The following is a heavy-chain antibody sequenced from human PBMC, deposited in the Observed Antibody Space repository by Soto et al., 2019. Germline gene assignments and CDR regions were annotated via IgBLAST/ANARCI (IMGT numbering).Heavy chain of an antibody. D-gene: IGHD6-19*01. CDR3: ASGGGDYSSGWYGAFDI. Sequence: EVQLLESGGGLVQPGGSLRLSCAASGFTFNSYAMSWVRQAPGKGLEWVSVISGSGGSTYYADSVKGRFTISRDNSKSTLYLEMNSLRAEDTAVYYCASGGGDYSSGWYGAFDIWGQGTMVTVSS. J-gene: IGHJ3*02. CDR2: ISGSGGST. V-gene: IGHV3-23*01. CDR1: GFTFNSYA.